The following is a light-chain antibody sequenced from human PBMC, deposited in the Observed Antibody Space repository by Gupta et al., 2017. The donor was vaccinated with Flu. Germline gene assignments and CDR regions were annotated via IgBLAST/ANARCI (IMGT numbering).Light chain of an antibody. Sequence: SSLSASVGYRVSITCRASQSNSSYLDWYQQKPGQPPKLLIYAASSLQSGVPARFSGSGSGTDFTLTISSLQTEDVTTYYCHQNYSTPYTFGQGTKLEIK. CDR1: QSNSSY. CDR2: AAS. V-gene: IGKV1-39*01. J-gene: IGKJ2*01. CDR3: HQNYSTPYT.